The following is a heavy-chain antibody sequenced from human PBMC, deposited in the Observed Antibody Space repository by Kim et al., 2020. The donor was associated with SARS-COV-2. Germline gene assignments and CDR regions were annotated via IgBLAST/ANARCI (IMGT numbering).Heavy chain of an antibody. D-gene: IGHD3-9*01. V-gene: IGHV3-30*18. CDR2: ISYDGSNK. CDR3: AKETTRGYFDWLFNPPSYGMDV. J-gene: IGHJ6*02. Sequence: GGSLRLSCAASGFTFSSYGMHWVRQAPGKGLEWVAVISYDGSNKYYADSVKGRFTISRDNSKNTLYLQMNSLIAEDTAVYYCAKETTRGYFDWLFNPPSYGMDVWGQGTTVTVSS. CDR1: GFTFSSYG.